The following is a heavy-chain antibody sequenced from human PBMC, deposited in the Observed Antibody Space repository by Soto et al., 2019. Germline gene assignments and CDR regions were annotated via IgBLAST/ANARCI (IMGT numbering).Heavy chain of an antibody. Sequence: SETLSLTCTVSGGSINNHYWSWIRQPPGKGLEWIGYIYYTGSTNYNPSLESRVTISVDTSKNQFSLKLSSVTAADTAVYYCARENRVTTWYYYYYMDVWGKGTTVTVSS. J-gene: IGHJ6*03. CDR2: IYYTGST. V-gene: IGHV4-59*11. CDR3: ARENRVTTWYYYYYMDV. D-gene: IGHD4-4*01. CDR1: GGSINNHY.